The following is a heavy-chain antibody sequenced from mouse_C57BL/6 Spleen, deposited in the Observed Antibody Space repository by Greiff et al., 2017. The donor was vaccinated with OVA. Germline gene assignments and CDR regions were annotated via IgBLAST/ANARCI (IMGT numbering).Heavy chain of an antibody. V-gene: IGHV1-78*01. CDR2: IYPRDGST. CDR3: ARTSDYYGSSWYFDV. J-gene: IGHJ1*03. Sequence: QVQLQQSDAELVKPGASVKISCKVSGYTFTDHTIHWMKQRPEQGLEWIGYIYPRDGSTKYNEKFKGKATLTADKSSSTAYMQLNSLTSEDSAVYFCARTSDYYGSSWYFDVWGTGTTVTVSS. D-gene: IGHD1-1*01. CDR1: GYTFTDHT.